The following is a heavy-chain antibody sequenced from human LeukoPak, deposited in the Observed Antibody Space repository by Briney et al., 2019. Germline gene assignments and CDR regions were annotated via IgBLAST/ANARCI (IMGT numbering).Heavy chain of an antibody. CDR1: GGTFSSYA. Sequence: AASVKVSCKASGGTFSSYAISWVRQAPGQGLEWMGGIIPIFGTANYAQKFQGRVTITADESTSTAYMELSSLRSEDTAVYYCARHVGGSTGWYRHWGQGTLVTVSS. J-gene: IGHJ4*02. V-gene: IGHV1-69*13. CDR3: ARHVGGSTGWYRH. D-gene: IGHD6-19*01. CDR2: IIPIFGTA.